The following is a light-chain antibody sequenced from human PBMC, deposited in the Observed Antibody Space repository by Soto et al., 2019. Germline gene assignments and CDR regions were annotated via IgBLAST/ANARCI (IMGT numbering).Light chain of an antibody. CDR1: SSDVGGYNY. Sequence: QSALTQPASVSGSPGQSITISCTGTSSDVGGYNYVSWYQQHPGKAPKLMIYEVSNRPSGVSNRFSGSKSGNTASLTISGLQAEYEADYYCSSYTSSSTHVVFGGGPKVTVL. J-gene: IGLJ2*01. CDR3: SSYTSSSTHVV. V-gene: IGLV2-14*01. CDR2: EVS.